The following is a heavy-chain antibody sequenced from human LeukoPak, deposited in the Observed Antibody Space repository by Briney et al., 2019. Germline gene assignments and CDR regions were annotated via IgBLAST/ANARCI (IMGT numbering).Heavy chain of an antibody. V-gene: IGHV3-23*01. CDR3: ARGAGDYDFWSGQTPKDWFDP. CDR1: GFTFSSYA. J-gene: IGHJ5*02. D-gene: IGHD3-3*01. CDR2: ISGSGGST. Sequence: GGSLRLSCAASGFTFSSYAMSWVRQAPGKGLEWVSAISGSGGSTYYADSVKGRFTISRDNSKNTLYLQMNSLRAEDTAVYYCARGAGDYDFWSGQTPKDWFDPWGQGTLVTVSS.